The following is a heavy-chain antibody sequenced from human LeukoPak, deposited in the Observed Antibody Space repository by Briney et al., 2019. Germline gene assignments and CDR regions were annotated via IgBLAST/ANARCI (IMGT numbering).Heavy chain of an antibody. J-gene: IGHJ4*02. D-gene: IGHD2-15*01. V-gene: IGHV1-69*13. CDR1: GYTFTSYG. CDR2: IIPIFGTA. Sequence: SVKVSCKASGYTFTSYGISWVRQAPGQGLEWMGGIIPIFGTANYAQKFQGRVTITADESTSTAYMELSSLRSEDTAVYYCASGDCSGGSCYYWGNDYWGQGTLVTVSS. CDR3: ASGDCSGGSCYYWGNDY.